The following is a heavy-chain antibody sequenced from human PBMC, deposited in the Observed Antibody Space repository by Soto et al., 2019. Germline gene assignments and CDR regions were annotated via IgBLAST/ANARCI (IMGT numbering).Heavy chain of an antibody. D-gene: IGHD3-3*01. CDR1: GFSLSNARMG. V-gene: IGHV2-26*01. Sequence: QVTLKESGPVLVKPTETLTLTCTVSGFSLSNARMGVSWIRQPPGKALEWLAHIFSNYEKSYSTSLKSRLTISKDNSNSQVVLTMTNMDPVDTATYYCARIRFLEWLPTVYYYGMDVWGQGTTVTVSS. J-gene: IGHJ6*02. CDR3: ARIRFLEWLPTVYYYGMDV. CDR2: IFSNYEK.